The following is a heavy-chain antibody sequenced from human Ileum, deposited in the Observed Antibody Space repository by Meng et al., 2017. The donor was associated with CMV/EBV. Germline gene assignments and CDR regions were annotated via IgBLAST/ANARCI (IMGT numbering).Heavy chain of an antibody. CDR1: GGSISDYN. J-gene: IGHJ4*02. CDR3: ARGSSSWAFDY. D-gene: IGHD2-2*01. Sequence: QVRMQGAGPRLVGPSENLSLNCLVSGGSISDYNWGWIRTPDTKGWEGIGRVYSSGSTDYNPSLQSRVTMSVDTSKNQFSLKLSSVTAADTAVYYCARGSSSWAFDYWGQGTLVTVSS. V-gene: IGHV4-4*07. CDR2: VYSSGST.